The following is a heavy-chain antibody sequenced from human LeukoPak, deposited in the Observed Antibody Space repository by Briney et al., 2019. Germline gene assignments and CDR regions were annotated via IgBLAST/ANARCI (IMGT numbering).Heavy chain of an antibody. J-gene: IGHJ3*02. CDR3: AREWTSPDTAKGYDAFDI. Sequence: GASVKVSCKASGYTFTSYGISWVRQAPGQGLEWMGWISAYNGNTNYAQKLQGRVTMTTDTSTSTAYMELRSLRSDDTAVYYCAREWTSPDTAKGYDAFDIWGQGTMVTVSS. D-gene: IGHD5-18*01. CDR1: GYTFTSYG. CDR2: ISAYNGNT. V-gene: IGHV1-18*01.